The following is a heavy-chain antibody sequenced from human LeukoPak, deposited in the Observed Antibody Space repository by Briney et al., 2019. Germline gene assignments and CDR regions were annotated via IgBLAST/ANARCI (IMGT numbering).Heavy chain of an antibody. Sequence: SETLSLTCTVSGGSISSSSYYWGWIRQPPGKGLEWIGSIYYGGSTYYNPSLKSRVTISVDTSKNQFSLKLSSVTAADTAVYYCARQLYYDFWSGYYGYFDYWGQGTLVTVSS. D-gene: IGHD3-3*01. J-gene: IGHJ4*02. V-gene: IGHV4-39*01. CDR3: ARQLYYDFWSGYYGYFDY. CDR2: IYYGGST. CDR1: GGSISSSSYY.